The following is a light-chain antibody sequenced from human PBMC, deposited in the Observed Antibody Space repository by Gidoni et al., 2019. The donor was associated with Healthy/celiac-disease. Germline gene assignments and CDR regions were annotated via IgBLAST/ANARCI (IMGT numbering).Light chain of an antibody. J-gene: IGKJ1*01. CDR2: DAS. CDR1: QSVSSY. Sequence: EIVLTQSPATLSLSPGERATLSCRASQSVSSYLAWYQQKPGQAPRLLIYDASNRATGIPARFSGSGSGTDFTLTISSLEPEDFAVYYCQQWKTFXQXTKVEIK. V-gene: IGKV3-11*01. CDR3: QQWKT.